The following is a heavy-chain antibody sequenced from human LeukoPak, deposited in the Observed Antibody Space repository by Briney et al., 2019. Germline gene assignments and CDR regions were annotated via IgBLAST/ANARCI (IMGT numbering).Heavy chain of an antibody. D-gene: IGHD1-14*01. CDR1: GGSISSYY. J-gene: IGHJ6*02. CDR2: IYYSGST. V-gene: IGHV4-59*08. CDR3: ASKPEYYYGMDV. Sequence: SETLSLTCTVSGGSISSYYWSWIRQPPGKGLEWIGYIYYSGSTNYNPSLKSRVTISVDTSKNQFSLKLSSVTAADTAVYYCASKPEYYYGMDVWGQGTTVTVSS.